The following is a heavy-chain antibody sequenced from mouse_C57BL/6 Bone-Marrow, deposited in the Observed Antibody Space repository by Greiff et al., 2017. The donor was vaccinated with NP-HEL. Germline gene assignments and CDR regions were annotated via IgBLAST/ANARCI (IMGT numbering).Heavy chain of an antibody. CDR3: ARRCTYAMDY. J-gene: IGHJ4*01. CDR2: IYPGSGST. Sequence: QVQLQQPGAELVKPGASVKMSCKASGYTFTSYWIPWVKQRPGQGLEWIGDIYPGSGSTNYDEKFQSKATLTVDTSSSTAYMQLSSLTSEDSAVYYSARRCTYAMDYWGKGTSVTVAS. V-gene: IGHV1-55*01. CDR1: GYTFTSYW.